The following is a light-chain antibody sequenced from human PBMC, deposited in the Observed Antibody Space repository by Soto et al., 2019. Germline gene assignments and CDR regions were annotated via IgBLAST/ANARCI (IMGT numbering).Light chain of an antibody. J-gene: IGKJ1*01. Sequence: DIVMTQTPLSSPVTLGQAASISCRSSQSLLHSDGNSYLSWFQQRPGQPPRLLIYKVSDRFSGVPDGFSGSGAGTDFTLTISRVEAEDVGIYYCMQATQSHWTFGQGTKVEIK. CDR1: QSLLHSDGNSY. CDR2: KVS. V-gene: IGKV2-24*01. CDR3: MQATQSHWT.